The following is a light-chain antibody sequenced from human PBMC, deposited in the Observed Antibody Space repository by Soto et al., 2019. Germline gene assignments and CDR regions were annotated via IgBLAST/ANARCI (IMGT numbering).Light chain of an antibody. CDR3: QQPNSIPFT. V-gene: IGKV1-12*01. CDR1: QGISSW. Sequence: DIQMTQSPSSVSASVGDRVTITCRASQGISSWLAWYQQKPGQAPKLLIYAASSLHGGVPSRFSGSGSGTDFTLTISSLQPADLATYYCQQPNSIPFTFGPGTKVDIK. CDR2: AAS. J-gene: IGKJ3*01.